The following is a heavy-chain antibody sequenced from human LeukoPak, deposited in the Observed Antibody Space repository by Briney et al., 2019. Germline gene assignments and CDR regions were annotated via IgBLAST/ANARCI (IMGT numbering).Heavy chain of an antibody. D-gene: IGHD4-17*01. CDR1: GFTSINAW. CDR3: IPIRDIDFDS. CDR2: ITSKSDGGTI. V-gene: IGHV3-15*01. J-gene: IGHJ4*02. Sequence: GGSLRLSCATSGFTSINAWMTWVRQAPGKGLEWVGRITSKSDGGTIDYAAPVKGRFTISRDDSKNTLYLQMNSLRTDDTAVYYCIPIRDIDFDSWGQGTLVTVSS.